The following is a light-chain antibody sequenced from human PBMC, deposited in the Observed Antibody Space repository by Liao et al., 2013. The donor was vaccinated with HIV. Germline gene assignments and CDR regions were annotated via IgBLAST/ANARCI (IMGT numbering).Light chain of an antibody. CDR3: QVWDSSSDHLFV. J-gene: IGLJ1*01. Sequence: SYELTQPPSVSVSPGQTASITCSGDTLGDKYACWYQQKPGQSPVLVIYQNSKRPSGIPERFSGSNSGNTATLTISGTQAMDEADYYCQVWDSSSDHLFVFGTGTKVTVL. CDR1: TLGDKY. CDR2: QNS. V-gene: IGLV3-1*01.